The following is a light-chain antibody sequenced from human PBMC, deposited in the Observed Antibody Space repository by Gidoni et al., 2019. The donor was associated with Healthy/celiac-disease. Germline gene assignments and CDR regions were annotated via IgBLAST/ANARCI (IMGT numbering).Light chain of an antibody. CDR1: RPNIGAGYD. CDR3: QSYDSRLSGWV. CDR2: SNS. V-gene: IGLV1-40*01. J-gene: IGLJ3*02. Sequence: QSVLTQPPSVSGAPGQRVTISCTGSRPNIGAGYDVHWYQQFPGTAPNPLIYSNSNRPSGVPDRFSGSKSGTSASLAITGLQAEDEADYYCQSYDSRLSGWVFGGGTKLTVL.